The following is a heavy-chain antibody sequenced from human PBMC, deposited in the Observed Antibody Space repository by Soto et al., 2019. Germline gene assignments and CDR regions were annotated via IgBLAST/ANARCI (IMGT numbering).Heavy chain of an antibody. Sequence: QVQLVQSGAEVKKPGSSVKVSCKASGGTFSSYIISWVRQAPGQGLDWMGRIIPIRVIANYAQKFQGRVTITAEKSTSTAYMELSSLRSEDTAVYYCARFPQTAIVGAAYFDYWGQGTLVTVSS. V-gene: IGHV1-69*02. CDR1: GGTFSSYI. J-gene: IGHJ4*02. CDR3: ARFPQTAIVGAAYFDY. CDR2: IIPIRVIA. D-gene: IGHD1-26*01.